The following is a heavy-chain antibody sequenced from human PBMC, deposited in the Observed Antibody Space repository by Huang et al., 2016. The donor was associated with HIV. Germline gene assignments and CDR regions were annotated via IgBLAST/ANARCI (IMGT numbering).Heavy chain of an antibody. D-gene: IGHD3-3*01. CDR2: SSPNPGIL. CDR3: ARDFWDSRKNVWSGFDS. CDR1: GYTFTRHA. Sequence: VQLVQSGSELKRPGASVKLSCQTSGYTFTRHAINWVRKAPGQGLEWMGWSSPNPGILKYAQAFTGRVVFSLDSSAKTAYLEFISLLSEDTAVYYCARDFWDSRKNVWSGFDSWGQGTLVTVPS. J-gene: IGHJ4*02. V-gene: IGHV7-4-1*02.